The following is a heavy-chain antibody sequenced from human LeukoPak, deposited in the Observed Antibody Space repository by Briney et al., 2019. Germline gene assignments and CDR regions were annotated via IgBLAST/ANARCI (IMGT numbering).Heavy chain of an antibody. J-gene: IGHJ5*02. V-gene: IGHV4-59*01. CDR3: ARGSLKYSSSWFYNWFDP. CDR2: IYYSGST. Sequence: SETLSLTCTVSGGSISSYYWSWIRQPPGKGLEWIGYIYYSGSTNYNPSLKSRVTISVDTSKNRFSLKLSSVTAADTAVYYCARGSLKYSSSWFYNWFDPWGQGTLVTVSS. D-gene: IGHD6-13*01. CDR1: GGSISSYY.